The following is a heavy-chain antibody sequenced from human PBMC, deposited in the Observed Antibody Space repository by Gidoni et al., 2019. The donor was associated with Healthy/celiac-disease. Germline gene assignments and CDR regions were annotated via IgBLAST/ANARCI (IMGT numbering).Heavy chain of an antibody. CDR1: GFTFSSYA. J-gene: IGHJ3*02. D-gene: IGHD1-1*01. CDR2: IRCSGGST. CDR3: AKDLRTTLQFLAFDI. Sequence: EVQLLESGGGLVQPGGSLRLSCAASGFTFSSYAMSWVRQAPGKGLAWVSAIRCSGGSTYYADAVKGRFTISRDKSKNTLYLPMNRLRAEDTAVYYCAKDLRTTLQFLAFDIWGQGTMVTVSS. V-gene: IGHV3-23*01.